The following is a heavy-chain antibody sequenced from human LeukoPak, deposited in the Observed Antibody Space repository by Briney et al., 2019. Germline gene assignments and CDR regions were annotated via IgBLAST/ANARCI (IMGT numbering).Heavy chain of an antibody. Sequence: GGSLRLSCAASGFTVSSNYMSWVRQAPGKGLEWVSVIYAGGSTYYADSVKGRFTISGDNSKNTLYLQMNSLRAEDTAVYYYARGDCSGGSCYYDYYYGLDVWGQGTTVTVSS. J-gene: IGHJ6*02. CDR3: ARGDCSGGSCYYDYYYGLDV. CDR1: GFTVSSNY. V-gene: IGHV3-66*02. D-gene: IGHD2-15*01. CDR2: IYAGGST.